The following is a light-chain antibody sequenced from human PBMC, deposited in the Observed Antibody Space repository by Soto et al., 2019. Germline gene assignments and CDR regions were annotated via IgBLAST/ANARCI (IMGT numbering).Light chain of an antibody. CDR1: SSDVGGYNY. V-gene: IGLV2-14*01. CDR2: EVS. Sequence: QSALTQPASVSGSPGQSITISCTGTSSDVGGYNYVSWYQQHPGKPPKLMIYEVSNRPSGVSNRCSGSKSGNTASLTISGLQAEDEADYYCSSYTSSSTVVFGGGTKLTVL. CDR3: SSYTSSSTVV. J-gene: IGLJ2*01.